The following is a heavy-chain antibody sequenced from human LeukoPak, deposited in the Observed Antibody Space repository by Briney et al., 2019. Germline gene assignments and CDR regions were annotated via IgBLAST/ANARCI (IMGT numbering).Heavy chain of an antibody. V-gene: IGHV4-38-2*02. J-gene: IGHJ3*02. Sequence: SETLSLTCTASGYSISSGYYWGWIRQPPGKGLEWIGIIYYSGSTYYNPSLKSRVTISVDTSKNQFSLKLSSVTAADTAVYYCARERSSGYYEGPDAFDIWGQGTMVTVSS. D-gene: IGHD3-22*01. CDR1: GYSISSGYY. CDR3: ARERSSGYYEGPDAFDI. CDR2: IYYSGST.